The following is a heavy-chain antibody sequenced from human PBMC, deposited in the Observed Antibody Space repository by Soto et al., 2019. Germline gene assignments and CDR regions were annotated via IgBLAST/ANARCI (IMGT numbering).Heavy chain of an antibody. CDR2: ISSSGTTI. CDR3: VRFGGAAAGPGDY. CDR1: EFTFSRYE. Sequence: PGGSLRLSCVASEFTFSRYEMNWVRQAPGKGLEWVSYISSSGTTIYYTDSVKGRFTISRDNAKKSLYLQMNSLRAEETAVYYCVRFGGAAAGPGDYWGQGTLVTVSS. V-gene: IGHV3-48*03. J-gene: IGHJ4*02. D-gene: IGHD6-13*01.